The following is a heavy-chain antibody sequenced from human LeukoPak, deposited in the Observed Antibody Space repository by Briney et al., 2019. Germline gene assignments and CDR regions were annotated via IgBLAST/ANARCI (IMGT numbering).Heavy chain of an antibody. Sequence: GGSLRLSCAASGFTFTNYAMTWVRQAPGKGLEWVSSISDTYATTYYTDSVKGRCTIARDNSKNTVYLQLNNLRAEDTAVYFCVRHDSFIPFWGQGTLVTVSS. CDR3: VRHDSFIPF. CDR2: ISDTYATT. CDR1: GFTFTNYA. J-gene: IGHJ4*02. D-gene: IGHD2-21*01. V-gene: IGHV3-23*01.